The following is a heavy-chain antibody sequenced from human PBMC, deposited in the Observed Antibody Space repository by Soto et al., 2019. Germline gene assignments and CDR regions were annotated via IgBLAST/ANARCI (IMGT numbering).Heavy chain of an antibody. Sequence: SEALSLSCTVSGGSLRRSSYYWGWIRQPPGKGLEWIGSIYYSGSTYYNSSLKSRVTISVDTSKNQFSLKLSSVTAADTAVYYCARETYSNPLLDYWGQGIQVTVYS. D-gene: IGHD4-4*01. CDR2: IYYSGST. CDR1: GGSLRRSSYY. V-gene: IGHV4-39*02. J-gene: IGHJ4*02. CDR3: ARETYSNPLLDY.